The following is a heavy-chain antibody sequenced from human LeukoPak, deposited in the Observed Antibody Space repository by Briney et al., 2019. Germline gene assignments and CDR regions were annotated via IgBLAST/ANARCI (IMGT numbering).Heavy chain of an antibody. V-gene: IGHV3-74*01. J-gene: IGHJ3*02. CDR2: INSDGSST. Sequence: PGGSLRLSCAASGFTFSSYWMHWVRQAPGKGLVWVSHINSDGSSTTYADSVKGRFTISRDNAKNTLYLQMISLRAEDTAVYYCARPAYGGGPDAFDIWGQGTMVTVSS. CDR1: GFTFSSYW. CDR3: ARPAYGGGPDAFDI. D-gene: IGHD4-23*01.